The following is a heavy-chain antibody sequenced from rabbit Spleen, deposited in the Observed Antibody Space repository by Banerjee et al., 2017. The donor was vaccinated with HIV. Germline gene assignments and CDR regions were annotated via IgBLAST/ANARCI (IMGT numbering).Heavy chain of an antibody. CDR2: INIVTGKS. CDR3: ARDLVTIIGWNFNL. Sequence: QEQLVESGGGLVQPGASLTLTCTASGFSFGRNYDMCWVRQAPGKGLEWIGCINIVTGKSVYATWAKGRFMMSRTSSTTVTLQMTSLTAADTARYFCARDLVTIIGWNFNLWGPGTLVTVS. D-gene: IGHD4-1*01. V-gene: IGHV1S45*01. J-gene: IGHJ4*01. CDR1: GFSFGRNYD.